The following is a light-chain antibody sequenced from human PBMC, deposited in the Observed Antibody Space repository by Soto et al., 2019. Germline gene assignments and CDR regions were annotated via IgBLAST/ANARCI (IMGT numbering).Light chain of an antibody. Sequence: QSALTQPASVSGSPGQSITISCTGTSSDVGGYNYVSWYQLHPGKAPKLMVYEVSNRPSGVSNRFSGSKSGNTASLTISGLQDEDEADSYCRSYTSSTAYVFGTGTKLTVL. V-gene: IGLV2-14*01. CDR2: EVS. CDR3: RSYTSSTAYV. CDR1: SSDVGGYNY. J-gene: IGLJ1*01.